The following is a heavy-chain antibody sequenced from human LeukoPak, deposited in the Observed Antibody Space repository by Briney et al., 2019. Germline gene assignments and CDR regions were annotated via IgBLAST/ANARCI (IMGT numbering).Heavy chain of an antibody. J-gene: IGHJ5*02. D-gene: IGHD6-13*01. CDR2: IHDSGST. CDR1: GGSISSGGYS. V-gene: IGHV4-30-4*07. Sequence: PSETLSLTCAVSGGSISSGGYSWSWIRQPPGKGLEWIGYIHDSGSTYNNPSLKTRLSISIDTSKNQFSLKLNSVSAADTAVYYCARVVAAAGNNWFDPWGQETLVTVSS. CDR3: ARVVAAAGNNWFDP.